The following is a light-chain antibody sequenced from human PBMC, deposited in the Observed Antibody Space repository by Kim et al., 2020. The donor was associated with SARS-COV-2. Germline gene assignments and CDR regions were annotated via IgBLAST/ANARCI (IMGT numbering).Light chain of an antibody. J-gene: IGLJ2*01. CDR1: SSNIGANYV. CDR2: GNN. CDR3: QSYDSSLSGVV. Sequence: QRVTISCTWSSSNIGANYVVHWYQQLPGTAPKLLIYGNNNRPSGVPDRFSGSKSGTSASLAITGLQAEDEADYYCQSYDSSLSGVVFGGGTKLTVL. V-gene: IGLV1-40*01.